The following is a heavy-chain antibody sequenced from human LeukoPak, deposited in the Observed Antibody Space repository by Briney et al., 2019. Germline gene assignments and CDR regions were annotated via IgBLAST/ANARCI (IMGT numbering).Heavy chain of an antibody. J-gene: IGHJ4*02. V-gene: IGHV4-39*01. CDR2: IYYSGST. D-gene: IGHD5-12*01. CDR1: GGSISSSSYY. Sequence: SETLSLTCTVSGGSISSSSYYWGWIRQPPGKGLEWIGSIYYSGSTYYNPSLKSRVTTSVDTSKNQFSLKLSSVTAADTAVYYCARLRLNTLRYFDYWGQGTLVTVSS. CDR3: ARLRLNTLRYFDY.